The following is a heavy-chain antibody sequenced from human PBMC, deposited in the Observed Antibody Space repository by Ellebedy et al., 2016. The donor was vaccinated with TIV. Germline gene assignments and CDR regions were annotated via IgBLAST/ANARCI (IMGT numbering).Heavy chain of an antibody. CDR3: ARDPVGVGPAFDV. J-gene: IGHJ3*01. V-gene: IGHV3-48*03. CDR1: GFTFSMYD. CDR2: ISSSGATI. Sequence: PGGSLRLSCAASGFTFSMYDMNWARQAPGKGLEWVAHISSSGATIYYADSVKGRFTISRDNSKDTLFLQMNSLRAEDTAIYFCARDPVGVGPAFDVWGQGTMVTVSS. D-gene: IGHD4-23*01.